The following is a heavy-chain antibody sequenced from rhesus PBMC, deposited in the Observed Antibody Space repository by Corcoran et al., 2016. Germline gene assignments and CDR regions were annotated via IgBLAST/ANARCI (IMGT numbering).Heavy chain of an antibody. CDR2: ISGSGGST. D-gene: IGHD3-3*01. V-gene: IGHV4-173*01. CDR1: GGSISSNY. Sequence: QLQLQESGPGLVKPSETLSLTCAVSGGSISSNYWSWIRQPPGKGLEWIGRISGSGGSTDYNPSLKSRVTISTDTSKNQFSLKLSSVTAADTAVYYCAREGTYNCWTGYPFDYWGQGVLVTVSS. J-gene: IGHJ4*01. CDR3: AREGTYNCWTGYPFDY.